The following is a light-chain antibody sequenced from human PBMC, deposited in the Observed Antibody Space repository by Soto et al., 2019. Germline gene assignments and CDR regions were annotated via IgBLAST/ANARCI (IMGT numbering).Light chain of an antibody. CDR1: QSVSSSY. V-gene: IGKV3-20*01. Sequence: EIGLTQSPGTLSLSPGERATLSCRASQSVSSSYLAWYQQKPGQAPRLLIYGASSRATGIPDRFSGSGYGTDFTLTISRLEPEDFAVYYCQQYGSSPYTFGQGTKLEIK. CDR3: QQYGSSPYT. CDR2: GAS. J-gene: IGKJ2*01.